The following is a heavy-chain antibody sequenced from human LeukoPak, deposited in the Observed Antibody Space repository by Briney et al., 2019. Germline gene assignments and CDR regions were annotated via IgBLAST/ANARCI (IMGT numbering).Heavy chain of an antibody. CDR2: INPNSGGT. D-gene: IGHD3-9*01. J-gene: IGHJ4*02. V-gene: IGHV1-2*04. CDR3: ARRGEILTGYYHFDY. CDR1: GYTFTGYY. Sequence: ASLKVSCTASGYTFTGYYMHWVRQAPGQGLEWMGWINPNSGGTNYAQKFQGWVTMTRDTSISTAYMELSRLRSDDTAVYYCARRGEILTGYYHFDYWGQGTLVTVSS.